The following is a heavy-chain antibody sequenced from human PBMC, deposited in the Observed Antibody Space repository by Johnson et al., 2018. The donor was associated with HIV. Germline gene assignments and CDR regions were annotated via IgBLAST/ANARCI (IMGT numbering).Heavy chain of an antibody. V-gene: IGHV3-9*01. CDR3: AKDNMVGANHDAFDI. CDR2: ISWNSGSI. D-gene: IGHD1-26*01. Sequence: VQLVESGGTLIQPGRSLRLSCVASGFTFGDYAMHWVRQVPGKGLEWVSGISWNSGSIGYADSVKGQFTISRDNAKNSLYLQMNSLRAEDTALYYCAKDNMVGANHDAFDIWGQGTMVTVSS. CDR1: GFTFGDYA. J-gene: IGHJ3*02.